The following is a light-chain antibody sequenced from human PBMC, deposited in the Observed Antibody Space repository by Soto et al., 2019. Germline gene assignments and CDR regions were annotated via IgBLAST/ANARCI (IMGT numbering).Light chain of an antibody. CDR2: DAS. J-gene: IGKJ4*01. Sequence: EIVLTQSPATLSLSPGDRATLPSRASQSFTSSLAWYQQKPGQAPRLLIYDASNRATGIPARFSGSGSGTDFTLTITTLEPEDFAVYYCQQRSNWPSTFGGGTKVEIK. V-gene: IGKV3-11*01. CDR3: QQRSNWPST. CDR1: QSFTSS.